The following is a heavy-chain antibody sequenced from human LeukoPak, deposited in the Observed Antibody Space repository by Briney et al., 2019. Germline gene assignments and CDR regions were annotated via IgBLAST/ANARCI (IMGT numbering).Heavy chain of an antibody. D-gene: IGHD6-6*01. CDR2: IRSKANNYAT. Sequence: GGSLRLSCAASGFTFSASAVHWVRQASGKGLEWIGRIRSKANNYATAYAGSLKGRFTVSRDDSKNTAYLQMNSLKTEDSAVYFCARDSSSEGPLDYWGQGTLVAVSS. CDR3: ARDSSSEGPLDY. J-gene: IGHJ4*02. V-gene: IGHV3-73*01. CDR1: GFTFSASA.